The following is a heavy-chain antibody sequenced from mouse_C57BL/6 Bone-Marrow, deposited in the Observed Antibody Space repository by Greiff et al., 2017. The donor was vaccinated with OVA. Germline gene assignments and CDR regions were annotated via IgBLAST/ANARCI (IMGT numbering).Heavy chain of an antibody. CDR1: GYTFTSYT. CDR2: INPSSGYT. CDR3: AFYEYDYFDY. D-gene: IGHD2-4*01. Sequence: LQESGAELARPGASVKMSCKASGYTFTSYTMHWVKQRPGQGLEWIGYINPSSGYTKYNQKFKDKATLTADKSSSTAYMQLSSLTSEDSAVYYCAFYEYDYFDYWGQGTTLTVSS. V-gene: IGHV1-4*01. J-gene: IGHJ2*01.